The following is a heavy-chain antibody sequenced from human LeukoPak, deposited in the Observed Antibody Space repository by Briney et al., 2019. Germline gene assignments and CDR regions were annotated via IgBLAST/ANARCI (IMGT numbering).Heavy chain of an antibody. Sequence: GGSLRLSCAASGFTFDDYAMHWVRQAPGKGLEWVSLISGDGGSTYYADSVKGRFTISRDNSKNSLYLQMDSLRTEDTALYYCAKDMAPITIFGVAHYYYGMDVWGQGTTVTVSS. D-gene: IGHD3-3*01. J-gene: IGHJ6*02. V-gene: IGHV3-43*02. CDR1: GFTFDDYA. CDR2: ISGDGGST. CDR3: AKDMAPITIFGVAHYYYGMDV.